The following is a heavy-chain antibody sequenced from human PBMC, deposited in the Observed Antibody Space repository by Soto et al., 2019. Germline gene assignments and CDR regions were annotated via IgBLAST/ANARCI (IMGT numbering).Heavy chain of an antibody. D-gene: IGHD6-13*01. V-gene: IGHV1-69*01. CDR3: ARDWAGEQQLLY. J-gene: IGHJ4*02. CDR2: IIPIFGTA. CDR1: GGTFSSYA. Sequence: QVQLVQSGAEVQKPGSSVKVSCKASGGTFSSYAISWVRQAPGQGLEWMGGIIPIFGTANYAQKFQGRVTITADESTSPAYMELSSLRSEDTAVYYCARDWAGEQQLLYWGQGTLVTVSS.